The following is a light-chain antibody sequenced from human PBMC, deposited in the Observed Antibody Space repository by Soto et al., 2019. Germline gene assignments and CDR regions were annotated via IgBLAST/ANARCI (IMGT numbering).Light chain of an antibody. V-gene: IGKV1-5*03. Sequence: DIQMTQSPSTLSASVGDRVTITCRASQSISNRLARYQQTPGKAPKLLIFKASTSQSGVPSSFSGSGSGTEFTLTISSLQPGDFATYYCQQYYNYPLTFGQGTKVEV. J-gene: IGKJ1*01. CDR3: QQYYNYPLT. CDR2: KAS. CDR1: QSISNR.